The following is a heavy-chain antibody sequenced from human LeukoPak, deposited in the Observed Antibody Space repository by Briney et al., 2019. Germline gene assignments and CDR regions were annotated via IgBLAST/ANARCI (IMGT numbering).Heavy chain of an antibody. J-gene: IGHJ5*02. Sequence: PSETLSLTCAVSGGSISSGGYSWSWIRQPPGKGLEWIGYIYHSGSTYYNPSLKSRVTISVDRSKNQFSLKLSSVTAADTALYFCARRYCSSTTCHQTINWFDPWGPGTLVTVSS. CDR3: ARRYCSSTTCHQTINWFDP. D-gene: IGHD2-2*01. CDR1: GGSISSGGYS. V-gene: IGHV4-30-2*02. CDR2: IYHSGST.